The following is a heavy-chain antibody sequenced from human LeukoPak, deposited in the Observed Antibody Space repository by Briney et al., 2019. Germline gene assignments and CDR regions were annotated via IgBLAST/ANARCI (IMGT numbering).Heavy chain of an antibody. V-gene: IGHV3-30*04. CDR2: ISYDGSNK. Sequence: GGSLRLSCAASGFTFSSYAMHWVRQAPGKGLEWVAVISYDGSNKYYADSVKGRFTISRDNSKNTLYLQMNSLRAEDTAVYYCARSYSSSRPIDYWGQGTLVTVSS. J-gene: IGHJ4*02. D-gene: IGHD6-13*01. CDR3: ARSYSSSRPIDY. CDR1: GFTFSSYA.